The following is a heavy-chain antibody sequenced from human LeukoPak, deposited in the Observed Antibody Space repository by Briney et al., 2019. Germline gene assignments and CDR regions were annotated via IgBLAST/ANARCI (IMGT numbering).Heavy chain of an antibody. J-gene: IGHJ4*02. CDR3: ARESYSSSWSY. CDR1: GYTFTGYY. CDR2: INPNSGGT. D-gene: IGHD6-13*01. Sequence: ASVKVSCKASGYTFTGYYMHWVRQAPGQGLEWMGWINPNSGGTNYAQKFQGRVTMTRDTSLSTSYMELSRLRSDDTAVYYCARESYSSSWSYWGQGTLVTVSS. V-gene: IGHV1-2*02.